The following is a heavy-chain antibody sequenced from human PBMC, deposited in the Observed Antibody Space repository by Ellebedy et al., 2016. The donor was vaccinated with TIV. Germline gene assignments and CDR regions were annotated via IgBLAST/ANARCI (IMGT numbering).Heavy chain of an antibody. D-gene: IGHD3-22*01. J-gene: IGHJ4*02. CDR2: LWYDGSNK. Sequence: GGSLRLSXTASGFTLSSYAMHWVRQAPGKGLEWVAALWYDGSNKYYHDSVKGRFTVSRDNSRNTLYLQMDSLRVEDTDVYYCAKMVSRYYESSGYYPDYWGQGSLVTVSS. CDR1: GFTLSSYA. V-gene: IGHV3-33*06. CDR3: AKMVSRYYESSGYYPDY.